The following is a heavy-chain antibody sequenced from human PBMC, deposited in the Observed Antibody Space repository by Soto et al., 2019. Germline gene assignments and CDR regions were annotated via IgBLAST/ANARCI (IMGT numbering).Heavy chain of an antibody. D-gene: IGHD1-26*01. J-gene: IGHJ5*02. CDR3: AKGSPYSGTYFHP. CDR2: ISGSGGST. Sequence: DVQLLESGGGLVQPGGSLRLSCSASGFTFSNYAMSWVRRIPGKGLEWVSAISGSGGSTNYEDSVKGRFTISRDNSKSTLYLQMYSLRVDDTAVYYCAKGSPYSGTYFHPWGQGTLVTVSS. CDR1: GFTFSNYA. V-gene: IGHV3-23*01.